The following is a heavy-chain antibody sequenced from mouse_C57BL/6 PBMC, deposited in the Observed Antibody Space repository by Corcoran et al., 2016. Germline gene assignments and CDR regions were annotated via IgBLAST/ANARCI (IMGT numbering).Heavy chain of an antibody. Sequence: QVQLQQSGAELARPGASVKLSCKASGYTFTSYGISWVKQRTGQGLEWIGEIYPRSGNTYYNEKFKGKATLTADKSSSTAYMELRSLTSEDSAVYFCARGGYYGNCLDYWGQGTTLTVSS. J-gene: IGHJ2*01. CDR3: ARGGYYGNCLDY. V-gene: IGHV1-81*01. CDR1: GYTFTSYG. D-gene: IGHD2-1*01. CDR2: IYPRSGNT.